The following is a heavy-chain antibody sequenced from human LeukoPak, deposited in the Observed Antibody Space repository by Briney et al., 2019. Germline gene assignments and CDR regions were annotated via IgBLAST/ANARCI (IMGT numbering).Heavy chain of an antibody. Sequence: GASLKISCQGSGSSFTTYWIAWVRQLPGKGLEWMGIIYPGDSDTRYSPSFQGQVTISADKSINTAYLQWNSMKASDTATYFCARRRGSLYSFDYWGQGTLVTVPS. CDR3: ARRRGSLYSFDY. CDR2: IYPGDSDT. J-gene: IGHJ4*02. D-gene: IGHD3-16*01. CDR1: GSSFTTYW. V-gene: IGHV5-51*01.